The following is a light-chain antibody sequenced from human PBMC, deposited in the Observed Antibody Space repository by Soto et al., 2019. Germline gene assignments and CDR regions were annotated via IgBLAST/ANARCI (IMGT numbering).Light chain of an antibody. J-gene: IGLJ3*02. CDR3: CSYAGSSTFE. CDR1: SSDDGSYNL. Sequence: QSALTQPASVSGCPGQSITISCTGTSSDDGSYNLVSWYQQHPGKAPKLMIYEGSKRPSGVSNRFSGSKSGNTASLTISGLQAEDEADYYCCSYAGSSTFEFGGGTKLTVL. V-gene: IGLV2-23*03. CDR2: EGS.